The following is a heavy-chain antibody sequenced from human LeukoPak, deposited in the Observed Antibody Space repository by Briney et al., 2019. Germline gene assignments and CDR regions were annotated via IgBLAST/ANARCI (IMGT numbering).Heavy chain of an antibody. D-gene: IGHD3-10*01. V-gene: IGHV3-11*01. Sequence: PGGSLTLSCAASGYTFSDYYMSWIRQAPGKGLEWVSYISSSGSTIFYADSVKGRFTISRDNAKNSLYLQMNSLRAEDTAVYYCAREARFGELSLNYWGQGTLVTVSS. CDR3: AREARFGELSLNY. J-gene: IGHJ4*02. CDR2: ISSSGSTI. CDR1: GYTFSDYY.